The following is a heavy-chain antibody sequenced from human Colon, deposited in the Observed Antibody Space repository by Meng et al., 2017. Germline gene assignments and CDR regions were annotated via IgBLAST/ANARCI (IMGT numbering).Heavy chain of an antibody. V-gene: IGHV4-4*02. CDR2: IFHSGTS. CDR1: GASSSGDNW. D-gene: IGHD2/OR15-2a*01. CDR3: ARRNSNNWFDP. Sequence: QGSGPAWVKPSGTLSLTCAVSGASSSGDNWWSWVRQTPGKGLEWLGEIFHSGTSNYKPSLKSRVTISVDKSKNQFSLRLSSVTAADTAVYYCARRNSNNWFDPWGQGVLVTVSS. J-gene: IGHJ5*02.